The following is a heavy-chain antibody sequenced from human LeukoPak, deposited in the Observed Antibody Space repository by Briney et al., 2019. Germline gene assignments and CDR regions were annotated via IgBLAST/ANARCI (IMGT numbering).Heavy chain of an antibody. Sequence: ASVKVSCKASGYTFTDYYINWLQQAPGKGLGGLGGLNPEDGETTFSEKFQGRVALTADPSTDTVYMEMTSLRSEDTAVYYCALIVVVVSGLAPNDYWGQGTRVAVSS. V-gene: IGHV1-69-2*01. CDR3: ALIVVVVSGLAPNDY. CDR1: GYTFTDYY. J-gene: IGHJ4*02. CDR2: LNPEDGET. D-gene: IGHD2-21*02.